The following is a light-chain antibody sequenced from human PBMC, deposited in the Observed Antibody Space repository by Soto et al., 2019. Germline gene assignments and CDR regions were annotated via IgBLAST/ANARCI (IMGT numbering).Light chain of an antibody. J-gene: IGLJ1*01. V-gene: IGLV2-14*01. CDR1: SSDVGGYNY. CDR2: DVS. CDR3: TSYTISSTYV. Sequence: QSALTQPASVSGSPGQSIAISCTGTSSDVGGYNYVSWYQQHPGKAPKLMIYDVSNRPSGVSDRFSGSKSGNTASLTISVLQAEDEADYYCTSYTISSTYVFGTGTKLTVL.